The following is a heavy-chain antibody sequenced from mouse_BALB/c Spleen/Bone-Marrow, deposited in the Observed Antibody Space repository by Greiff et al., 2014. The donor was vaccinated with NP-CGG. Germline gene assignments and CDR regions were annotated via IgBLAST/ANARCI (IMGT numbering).Heavy chain of an antibody. J-gene: IGHJ2*01. CDR3: ARCYYGNYFDY. CDR2: INPSNGRT. D-gene: IGHD2-1*01. V-gene: IGHV1S81*02. CDR1: GYTFTSYW. Sequence: QVQLKQSGAELVKPGASVKLSCKASGYTFTSYWMHWGKQRPGQGLEWIGEINPSNGRTNYSEKFKSKATLTVDKSSSTAYMQLSSLTSEDSAVYYCARCYYGNYFDYWGQGTTLTVSS.